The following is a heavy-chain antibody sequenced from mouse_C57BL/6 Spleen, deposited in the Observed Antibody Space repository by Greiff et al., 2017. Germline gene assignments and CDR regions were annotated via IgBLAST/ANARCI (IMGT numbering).Heavy chain of an antibody. Sequence: GGGLVQPKGSLKLSCAASGFSFNTYAMNWVRQAPGKGLEWVARIRSKSNNYATYYADSVKDRFTISRDDSESMLYLQMNNLKTEDTAMYYCVRHYYGSSYFDVWGTGTTVTVSS. CDR2: IRSKSNNYAT. CDR3: VRHYYGSSYFDV. J-gene: IGHJ1*03. D-gene: IGHD1-1*01. V-gene: IGHV10-1*01. CDR1: GFSFNTYA.